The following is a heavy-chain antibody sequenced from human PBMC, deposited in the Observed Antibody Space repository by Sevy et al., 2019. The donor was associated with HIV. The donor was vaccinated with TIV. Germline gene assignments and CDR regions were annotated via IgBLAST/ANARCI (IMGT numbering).Heavy chain of an antibody. CDR1: GFTFSSYA. V-gene: IGHV3-23*01. Sequence: GGSLRLSCAVSGFTFSSYAMNWVRQSPGMGLEWVSGISGSGVSTYYADSVKGRFTISRDNSRNTLYLQINSLRAEDTALYYCAKDLAYDNTDLDFWGQGTLVTVSS. CDR2: ISGSGVST. CDR3: AKDLAYDNTDLDF. D-gene: IGHD3-22*01. J-gene: IGHJ4*02.